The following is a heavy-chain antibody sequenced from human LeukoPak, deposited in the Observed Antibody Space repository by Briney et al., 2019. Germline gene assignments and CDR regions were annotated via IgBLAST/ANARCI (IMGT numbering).Heavy chain of an antibody. CDR2: FYYSGST. J-gene: IGHJ4*02. Sequence: SETLSLTCTVTGGSFSTYYWSWIRQPPGKGLEWIGHFYYSGSTNYNPSLKSRVTISVDTSRNQFSLKLTSVTAADTAVCYCARGQGGNYYLNYFDYWGQGALVTVSS. CDR3: ARGQGGNYYLNYFDY. CDR1: GGSFSTYY. V-gene: IGHV4-59*01. D-gene: IGHD1-26*01.